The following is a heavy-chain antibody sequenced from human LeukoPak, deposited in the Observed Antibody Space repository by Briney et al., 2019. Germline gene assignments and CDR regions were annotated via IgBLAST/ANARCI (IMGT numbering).Heavy chain of an antibody. CDR2: IYYSGST. J-gene: IGHJ4*02. CDR1: GGSISSSSYY. D-gene: IGHD3-22*01. Sequence: SETLSLTCTVSGGSISSSSYYWGWIRQPPGKGLEWIGYIYYSGSTNYNPSLKSRVTISVDTSKNQFSLKLSSVTAADTAVYYCARPVVNYYDSSGYYADWGQGTLVTVSS. CDR3: ARPVVNYYDSSGYYAD. V-gene: IGHV4-61*05.